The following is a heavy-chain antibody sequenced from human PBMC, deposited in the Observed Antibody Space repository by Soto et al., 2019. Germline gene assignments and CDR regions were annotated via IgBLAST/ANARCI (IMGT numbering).Heavy chain of an antibody. CDR2: VYSSGTT. J-gene: IGHJ4*02. CDR3: ARHSWFGELSFDS. Sequence: SETLSLTCIVSGGSINSYWWSWIRQPAGKGLEWIGRVYSSGTTDYNPSLNSRATMSVETSKNQFSLKLSSVTAADTAVYYCARHSWFGELSFDSWGQGTLVTVSS. D-gene: IGHD3-10*01. CDR1: GGSINSYW. V-gene: IGHV4-4*07.